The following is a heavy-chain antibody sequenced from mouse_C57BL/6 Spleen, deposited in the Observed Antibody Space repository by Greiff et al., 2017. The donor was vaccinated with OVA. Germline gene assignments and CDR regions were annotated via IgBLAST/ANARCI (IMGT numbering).Heavy chain of an antibody. Sequence: VQLQQSGPELVKPGASVKIPCKASGYTFTDYNMDWVKQSHGKSLEWIGDINPNNGGTIYNQKFKGKATLTVDKSSSTAYMELRSLTSEDTAVYYCARIYYYGSSYGGYAMDYWGQGTSVTVSS. D-gene: IGHD1-1*01. V-gene: IGHV1-18*01. CDR2: INPNNGGT. J-gene: IGHJ4*01. CDR1: GYTFTDYN. CDR3: ARIYYYGSSYGGYAMDY.